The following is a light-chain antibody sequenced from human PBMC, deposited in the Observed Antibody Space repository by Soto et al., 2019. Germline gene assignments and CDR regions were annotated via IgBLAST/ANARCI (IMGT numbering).Light chain of an antibody. CDR1: QSISNG. J-gene: IGKJ1*01. V-gene: IGKV1-5*03. CDR2: QAS. Sequence: DIQMTQSPSTLSASVGARVTITCRASQSISNGLAWYQKKPGMAPKLLIYQASTLESGVPSRFSGSGSGTEFTLTVSSLQPDDFAKDDRQQYNTYTTFSQGAKVEIK. CDR3: QQYNTYTT.